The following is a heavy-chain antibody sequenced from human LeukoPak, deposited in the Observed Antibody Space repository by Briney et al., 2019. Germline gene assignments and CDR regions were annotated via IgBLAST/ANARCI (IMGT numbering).Heavy chain of an antibody. CDR1: GGSFSVYY. D-gene: IGHD2-21*02. Sequence: SETLSLTCAVYGGSFSVYYWSWIRQPPGKGLEWIGEINHSGSTNYNPSLKSRVTISVDTSKSRFSLKLSSVTAADTAVYYCARSRVVVTATPGAFDIWGQGTMVTVSS. J-gene: IGHJ3*02. CDR3: ARSRVVVTATPGAFDI. V-gene: IGHV4-34*01. CDR2: INHSGST.